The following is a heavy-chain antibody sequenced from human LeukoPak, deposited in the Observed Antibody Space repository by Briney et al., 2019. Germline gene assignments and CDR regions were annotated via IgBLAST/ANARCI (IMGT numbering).Heavy chain of an antibody. D-gene: IGHD3-9*01. V-gene: IGHV3-21*01. CDR1: GFTFSSYS. CDR2: ISSSSSYI. CDR3: ARDRDILTGHFHYYGMDV. Sequence: GGSLRLSCAASGFTFSSYSMNWVRQAPGKGLEWVSSISSSSSYIYYADSVKGRFTISRDNAKNSLYLQMNSLRAEDMAVYYCARDRDILTGHFHYYGMDVWGQGTTVTVSS. J-gene: IGHJ6*02.